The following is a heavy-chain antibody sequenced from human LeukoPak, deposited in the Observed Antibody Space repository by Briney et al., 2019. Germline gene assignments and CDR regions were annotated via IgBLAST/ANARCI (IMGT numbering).Heavy chain of an antibody. Sequence: RPSETLSLTCTVSGGSISSNRYYWGWIRQPPGKGLEWIGSIFYSGSTYYNPSLKSRVTISVDTSKNKFSLKMSSVTAADTAVYCCARVASVAGFDFWGQGTLVTVSS. CDR3: ARVASVAGFDF. CDR2: IFYSGST. CDR1: GGSISSNRYY. D-gene: IGHD6-19*01. V-gene: IGHV4-39*01. J-gene: IGHJ4*02.